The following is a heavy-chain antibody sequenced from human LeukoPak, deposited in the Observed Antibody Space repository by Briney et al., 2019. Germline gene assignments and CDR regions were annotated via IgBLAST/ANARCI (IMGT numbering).Heavy chain of an antibody. CDR1: GGSISSGSYY. D-gene: IGHD1-26*01. V-gene: IGHV4-61*02. CDR2: IYTSGIT. Sequence: SETLSLTCTVSGGSISSGSYYCTWIRQPAGTGLEWIGRIYTSGITNYNPSLKSRVTILVDTSKNQFSLKLSSVTAADTAVYYCAREAYSGSYHFDYWGQGTLVTVSS. CDR3: AREAYSGSYHFDY. J-gene: IGHJ4*02.